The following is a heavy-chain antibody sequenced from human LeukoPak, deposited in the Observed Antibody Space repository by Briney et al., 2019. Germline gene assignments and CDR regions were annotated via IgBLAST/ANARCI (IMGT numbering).Heavy chain of an antibody. J-gene: IGHJ6*03. CDR2: INSDGSST. V-gene: IGHV3-74*01. Sequence: GGSLRLSCAASGFTFSNYAMSWVRQAPGKGLVWVSRINSDGSSTSYADSVKGRFTISRDNAKNTLYLQMNSLRAEDTAVYYCATGFFYYYYMDVWGKGTTVTISS. CDR1: GFTFSNYA. CDR3: ATGFFYYYYMDV. D-gene: IGHD3-3*01.